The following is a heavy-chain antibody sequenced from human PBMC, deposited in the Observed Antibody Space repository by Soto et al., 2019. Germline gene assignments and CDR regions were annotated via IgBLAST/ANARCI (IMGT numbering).Heavy chain of an antibody. Sequence: PSETLSLTCTVSSDSISSYYWSWIRQPPGKGLEWIGYIFSSGSTSFNPSLESRVAMSVDTSKNHFSLNLSSVTAADMAVYYCAREGSYSAYNFAHGIQLWSFDFWGQGALVTVSS. CDR2: IFSSGST. V-gene: IGHV4-59*12. J-gene: IGHJ4*02. CDR1: SDSISSYY. D-gene: IGHD5-12*01. CDR3: AREGSYSAYNFAHGIQLWSFDF.